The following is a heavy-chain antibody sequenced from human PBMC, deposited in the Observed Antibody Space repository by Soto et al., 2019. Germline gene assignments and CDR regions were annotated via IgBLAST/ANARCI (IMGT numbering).Heavy chain of an antibody. CDR1: GYTFTGYY. CDR3: ARTTTVVARDAFDI. D-gene: IGHD4-17*01. CDR2: INPNSGGT. V-gene: IGHV1-2*02. Sequence: ASVKVSCKASGYTFTGYYIHWVRQAPGQGLEWMGWINPNSGGTNYAQKFQGRVTMTRDTSISTAYMELSRLRSDDTAVYYCARTTTVVARDAFDIWGQGTMVTVSS. J-gene: IGHJ3*02.